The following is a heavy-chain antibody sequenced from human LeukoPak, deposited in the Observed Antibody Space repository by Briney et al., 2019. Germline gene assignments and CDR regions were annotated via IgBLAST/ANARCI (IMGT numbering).Heavy chain of an antibody. CDR1: GGSISSSNW. D-gene: IGHD5-12*01. J-gene: IGHJ6*03. CDR2: INHSGST. CDR3: AKVYSGYRLEVYSYYYMDV. V-gene: IGHV4-4*02. Sequence: PSETLSLTCAVSGGSISSSNWWSWVRQPPGKGLEWIGEINHSGSTNYNPSLKSRVTISVDTSKNQFSLKLSSVTAADTAVYYCAKVYSGYRLEVYSYYYMDVWGKGTTVTVSS.